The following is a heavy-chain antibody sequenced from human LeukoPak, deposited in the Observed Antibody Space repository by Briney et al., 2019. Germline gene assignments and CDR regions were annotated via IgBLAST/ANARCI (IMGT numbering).Heavy chain of an antibody. D-gene: IGHD3-10*01. CDR1: GFTFSIYT. CDR3: AKDRKVRGVIFSGYFDY. CDR2: ISSTSVSI. V-gene: IGHV3-48*04. J-gene: IGHJ4*02. Sequence: GGSLRLSCAASGFTFSIYTMNWVRQAPGKGLEWVAYISSTSVSIDYADSVKGRFSISRDNAKNSLYLQINSLRAEDTAVYYCAKDRKVRGVIFSGYFDYWGQGTLVTVSS.